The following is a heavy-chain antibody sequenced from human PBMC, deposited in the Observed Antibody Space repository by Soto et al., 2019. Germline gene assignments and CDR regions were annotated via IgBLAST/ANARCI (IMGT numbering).Heavy chain of an antibody. V-gene: IGHV3-23*01. CDR3: AKSVGANPYWCLDL. D-gene: IGHD2-15*01. CDR1: GFTFSHFA. J-gene: IGHJ2*01. CDR2: ITGTGSST. Sequence: EVQLLESGGGLVQPGGSLRLSCESSGFTFSHFAMTGVRQAPGKGLQWVSAITGTGSSTYNADSVKGRFTSSRDNSKNTLYLQMNDLRAEDTAVYYCAKSVGANPYWCLDLWGRGTLVIVSS.